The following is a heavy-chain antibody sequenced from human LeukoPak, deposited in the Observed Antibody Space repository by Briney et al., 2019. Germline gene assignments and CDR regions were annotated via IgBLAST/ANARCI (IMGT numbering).Heavy chain of an antibody. CDR1: GFTFSSYS. D-gene: IGHD2-2*01. CDR2: ISSSSSYI. J-gene: IGHJ4*02. Sequence: TGGSLRLSCAASGFTFSSYSMNWVRQAPGKGLEWVSSISSSSSYIYYADSVKGRLTISRDNAKNSLYLQMNSLRAEDTAVYYCARFQPNFGYWGQGTLVTVSS. V-gene: IGHV3-21*01. CDR3: ARFQPNFGY.